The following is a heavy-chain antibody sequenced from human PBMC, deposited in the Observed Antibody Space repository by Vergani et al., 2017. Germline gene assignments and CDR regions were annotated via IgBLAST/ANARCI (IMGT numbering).Heavy chain of an antibody. D-gene: IGHD1-26*01. V-gene: IGHV3-30*02. J-gene: IGHJ6*02. CDR3: AKDPRGSSDNYYYYYGMDV. CDR2: IRYDGSNK. Sequence: VQLLESGGGVVQPGGSLRLSCAASGFTFSSYGMHWVRQAPGKGLEWVAFIRYDGSNKYYADSVKGRFTISRDNSKNTLYLQMNSLRAEDTAVYYCAKDPRGSSDNYYYYYGMDVWGQGTTVTVSS. CDR1: GFTFSSYG.